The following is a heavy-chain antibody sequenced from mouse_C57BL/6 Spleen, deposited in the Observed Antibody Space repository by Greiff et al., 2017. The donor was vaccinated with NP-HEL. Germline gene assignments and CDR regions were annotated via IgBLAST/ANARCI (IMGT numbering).Heavy chain of an antibody. CDR2: ISDGGSYT. CDR1: GFTFSSYA. Sequence: EVQRVESGGGLVKPGGSLKLSCAASGFTFSSYAMSWVRQTPEKRLEWVATISDGGSYTYYPDNVKGRFTISRDNAKNNLYLQMSHLKSEDTAMYYCARDRGGGRYYYAMDYWGQGTSVTVSS. V-gene: IGHV5-4*01. D-gene: IGHD3-1*01. J-gene: IGHJ4*01. CDR3: ARDRGGGRYYYAMDY.